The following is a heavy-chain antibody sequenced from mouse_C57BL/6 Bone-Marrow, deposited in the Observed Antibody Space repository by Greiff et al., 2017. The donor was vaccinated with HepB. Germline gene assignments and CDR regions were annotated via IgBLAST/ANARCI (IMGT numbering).Heavy chain of an antibody. D-gene: IGHD1-1*01. CDR1: GYTFTSYW. CDR2: IDPSDSYT. V-gene: IGHV1-59*01. J-gene: IGHJ2*01. CDR3: ARSYGSSYDDY. Sequence: QVQLQQPGAELVRPGTSVKLSCKASGYTFTSYWMHWVKQRPGQGLEWIGVIDPSDSYTNYNQKFKGKATLTVDPSSSTAYMQLSSLTSEDSAVYYCARSYGSSYDDYWGQGTTLTVSS.